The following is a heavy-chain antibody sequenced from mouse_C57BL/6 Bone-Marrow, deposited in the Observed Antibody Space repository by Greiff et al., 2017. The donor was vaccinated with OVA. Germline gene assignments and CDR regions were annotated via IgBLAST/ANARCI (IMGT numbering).Heavy chain of an antibody. J-gene: IGHJ4*01. Sequence: EVQLQQSGPGLVKPSQSLSLTCTVTGYSITSGYYWNWIRQFPGNQLEWVGFISYGGSNKYKPFLKNRITLTRDTSKNQFFLKLNSVTTEDTATYFCAREGYGNYDYYAMDYWGQGTSVTVSS. V-gene: IGHV3-6*01. CDR1: GYSITSGYY. CDR2: ISYGGSN. D-gene: IGHD2-1*01. CDR3: AREGYGNYDYYAMDY.